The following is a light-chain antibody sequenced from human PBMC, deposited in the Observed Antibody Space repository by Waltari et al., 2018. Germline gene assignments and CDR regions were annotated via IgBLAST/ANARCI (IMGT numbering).Light chain of an antibody. CDR2: DVS. CDR1: RSDIGGYNY. Sequence: QSALTQPASVSGSPGQSITISCTGTRSDIGGYNYFSWYQEHPGRAPKLMIFDVSDRPSGVSNRFSGSKSGNTASLTISGLQADDEADYYCSSYTSSGTPWVFGGGTKLTVL. CDR3: SSYTSSGTPWV. J-gene: IGLJ3*02. V-gene: IGLV2-14*03.